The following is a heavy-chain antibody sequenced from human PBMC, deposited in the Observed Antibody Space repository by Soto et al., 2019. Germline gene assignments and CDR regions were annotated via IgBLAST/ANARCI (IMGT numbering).Heavy chain of an antibody. CDR3: ARHSGQYDFWSGYSSNNWFDP. V-gene: IGHV4-59*08. Sequence: PSETLSLTCTVSGGSISSYYWSWIRQPPGKGLEWIGYIYYSGSTNYNPSLKSRVTISVDTSKNQFSLKLSSVTAADTAVYYCARHSGQYDFWSGYSSNNWFDPWGQGTLVTVSS. J-gene: IGHJ5*02. CDR2: IYYSGST. CDR1: GGSISSYY. D-gene: IGHD3-3*01.